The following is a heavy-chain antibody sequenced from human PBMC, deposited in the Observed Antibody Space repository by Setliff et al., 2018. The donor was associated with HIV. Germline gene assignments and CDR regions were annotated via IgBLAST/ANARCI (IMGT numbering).Heavy chain of an antibody. J-gene: IGHJ4*02. Sequence: GGSLRLSCAASGFTFGDYLMGWVRQAPWKGLEWICFIRSKAFGGSGGSTYYADSVKGRFTISRDNSKNTLYLQMNSLRAEDTAVDYCARPYYFGSGRVGLCAYWGQGSLVTISS. D-gene: IGHD3-10*01. V-gene: IGHV3-23*01. CDR2: FGGSGGST. CDR1: GFTFGDYL. CDR3: ARPYYFGSGRVGLCAY.